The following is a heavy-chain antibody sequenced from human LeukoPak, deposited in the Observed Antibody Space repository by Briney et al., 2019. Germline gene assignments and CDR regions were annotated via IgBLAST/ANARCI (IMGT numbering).Heavy chain of an antibody. CDR2: ISPNSGGT. CDR3: ARGQLEIDSSGTFDY. CDR1: GYTFTGYY. V-gene: IGHV1-2*02. Sequence: GASVKVSCKASGYTFTGYYLHWVRQAPGQGLKWMGWISPNSGGTNYAQKFQGRVTMTRDTPISTAYMELSRLKSDDTAVYYCARGQLEIDSSGTFDYWGQGTLVTVSP. J-gene: IGHJ4*02. D-gene: IGHD6-19*01.